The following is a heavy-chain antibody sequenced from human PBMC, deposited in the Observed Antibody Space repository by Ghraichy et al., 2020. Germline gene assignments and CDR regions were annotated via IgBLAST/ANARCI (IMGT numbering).Heavy chain of an antibody. V-gene: IGHV4-34*01. Sequence: SETLSLTCAVYGGSFSGYYWSWIRQPPGKGLEWIGEINHSGSTNYNPSLKSRVTISVDTSKNQFSLKLSSVTAADTAVYYCARRKGLLSRPSHWFDPWGQGTLVTVSS. CDR1: GGSFSGYY. D-gene: IGHD2-2*01. CDR2: INHSGST. CDR3: ARRKGLLSRPSHWFDP. J-gene: IGHJ5*02.